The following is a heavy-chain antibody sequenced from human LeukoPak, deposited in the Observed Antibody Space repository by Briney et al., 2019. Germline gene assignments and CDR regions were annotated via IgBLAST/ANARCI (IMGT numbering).Heavy chain of an antibody. CDR3: ARDVTGAAYFDY. J-gene: IGHJ4*02. CDR2: IYHSGST. Sequence: SETLSLTCTVSGGSISSGGYYWSWIRQPPGKGLEWIGYIYHSGSTYCNPSLKSRVTISVDRSKNQFSLKLSSVTAADTAVYYCARDVTGAAYFDYWGQGTLVTVSS. D-gene: IGHD1-14*01. V-gene: IGHV4-30-2*01. CDR1: GGSISSGGYY.